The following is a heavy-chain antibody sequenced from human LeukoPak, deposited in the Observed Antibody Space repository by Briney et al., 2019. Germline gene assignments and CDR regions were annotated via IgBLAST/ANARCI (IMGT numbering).Heavy chain of an antibody. J-gene: IGHJ2*01. CDR1: GGSISRSTCY. Sequence: SETLSLTCTVSGGSISRSTCYWGWIRQPPGKGLEWIGNIYYSGNTYYNPSLQSRVTISVDTSKNQFSLKLSSVTAADTAVYYCARGYDGSGYYYRNWYFDLWGRGTLVTVSS. CDR2: IYYSGNT. CDR3: ARGYDGSGYYYRNWYFDL. D-gene: IGHD3-22*01. V-gene: IGHV4-39*07.